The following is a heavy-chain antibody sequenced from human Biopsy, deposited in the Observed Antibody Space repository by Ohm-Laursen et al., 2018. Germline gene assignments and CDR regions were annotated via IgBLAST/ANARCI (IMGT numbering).Heavy chain of an antibody. CDR1: GGSISSYY. V-gene: IGHV4-59*08. CDR3: GRREVVITHDAFDT. J-gene: IGHJ3*02. Sequence: SETLSLTCTVSGGSISSYYWTWIRQPPGKGLEWIGDVYYSGSTNRNPSLKSRVTILVDTSKNQFSLKLNLATAADTAVYYCGRREVVITHDAFDTWGQGTMVTVSS. CDR2: VYYSGST. D-gene: IGHD3-22*01.